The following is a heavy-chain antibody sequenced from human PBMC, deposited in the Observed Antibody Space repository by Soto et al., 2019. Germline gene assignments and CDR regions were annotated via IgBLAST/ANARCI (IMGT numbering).Heavy chain of an antibody. J-gene: IGHJ4*02. Sequence: QVQLVQSGAEVKKPGSSVKVSCKASGGTFSSYAISWVRQAPGQGLEWMGGIIPIFGTANYAQKFQGRVTITADESTSTAYMELSRLRSEDKAVYYCARRAEQWEPPGPVDYWGQGTLVTVSS. CDR1: GGTFSSYA. CDR3: ARRAEQWEPPGPVDY. CDR2: IIPIFGTA. D-gene: IGHD6-19*01. V-gene: IGHV1-69*12.